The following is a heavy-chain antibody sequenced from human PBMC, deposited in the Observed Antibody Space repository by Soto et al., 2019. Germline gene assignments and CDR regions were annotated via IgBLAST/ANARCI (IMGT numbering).Heavy chain of an antibody. D-gene: IGHD3-22*01. CDR1: GFTFSSYA. J-gene: IGHJ3*02. Sequence: GGSLRLSCAASGFTFSSYAMTWVRQAPGQGLEWVSVSSGSGGSTYYADSVKGRFTISRDNTKNTLYLQMNSLRAEDTAVYYCARDDSRAYYYDAFDIWGKGKMVTV. CDR2: SSGSGGST. V-gene: IGHV3-23*01. CDR3: ARDDSRAYYYDAFDI.